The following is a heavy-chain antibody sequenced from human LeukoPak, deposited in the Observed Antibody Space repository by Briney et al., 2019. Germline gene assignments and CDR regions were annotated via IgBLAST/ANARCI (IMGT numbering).Heavy chain of an antibody. D-gene: IGHD6-19*01. CDR2: INTNTGNP. Sequence: GASVKVSCKASGYTFTGYAMNWARQAPGQGLEWMGWINTNTGNPTYAQGFTGRFVFSLDTSVSTAYLQISSLKAEDTAVYYCATDVLGWLVPWFDPWGQGTLVTVSS. CDR3: ATDVLGWLVPWFDP. CDR1: GYTFTGYA. J-gene: IGHJ5*02. V-gene: IGHV7-4-1*02.